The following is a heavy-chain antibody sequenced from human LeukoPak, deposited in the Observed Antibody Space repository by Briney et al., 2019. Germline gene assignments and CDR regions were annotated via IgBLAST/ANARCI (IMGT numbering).Heavy chain of an antibody. Sequence: SETLSLTCTVSLDSTTSNFWSWVRQPPGKGLEWIGEIHRSGSPNYNPSLQSRVTISIDRSRNQIVLELSSVTAADMAVYYCASHYSGYNWGSDYWGQGTLVTLSS. J-gene: IGHJ4*02. CDR1: LDSTTSNF. CDR2: IHRSGSP. D-gene: IGHD5-12*01. V-gene: IGHV4-4*02. CDR3: ASHYSGYNWGSDY.